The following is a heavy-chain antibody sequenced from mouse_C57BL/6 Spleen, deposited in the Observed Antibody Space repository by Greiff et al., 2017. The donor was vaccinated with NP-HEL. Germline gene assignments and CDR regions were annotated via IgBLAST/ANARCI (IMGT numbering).Heavy chain of an antibody. V-gene: IGHV1-55*01. Sequence: VQLVESGAELVKPGASVKMSCKASGYTFTSYWITWVKQRPGQGLEWIGDIYPGSGSTNYNEKFKSKATLTVDTSSSTAYMQLSSLTSEDSAVYYCARYHWSWFAYWGQGTLVTVSA. CDR2: IYPGSGST. CDR3: ARYHWSWFAY. CDR1: GYTFTSYW. D-gene: IGHD4-1*01. J-gene: IGHJ3*01.